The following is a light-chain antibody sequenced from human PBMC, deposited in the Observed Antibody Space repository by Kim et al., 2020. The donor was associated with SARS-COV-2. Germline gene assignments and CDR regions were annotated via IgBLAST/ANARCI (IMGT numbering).Light chain of an antibody. Sequence: EIVLTQSPGTLSLSPGERATLSCRASQSVSSSYLAWYQQKPGQAPRLLIYGASSRATGIPDRFSGSGSGTDFTLTISRLGPEDFAVYYCQQYGSSSYTFGQETKLE. CDR2: GAS. CDR3: QQYGSSSYT. J-gene: IGKJ2*01. V-gene: IGKV3-20*01. CDR1: QSVSSSY.